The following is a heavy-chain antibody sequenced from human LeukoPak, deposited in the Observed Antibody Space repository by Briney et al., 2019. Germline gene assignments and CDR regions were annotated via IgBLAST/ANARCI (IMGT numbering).Heavy chain of an antibody. Sequence: ASVKVSCKASGYTFTSYDINWVRQATGQGLEWMGWMNPNSGNTGYAQKFQGRVTITRNTSISTAYMELSSLRSEDTAVYYCARRYYYDSSGYYFSLASYLCFDYWGQGTLVTVSS. D-gene: IGHD3-22*01. CDR1: GYTFTSYD. V-gene: IGHV1-8*03. CDR3: ARRYYYDSSGYYFSLASYLCFDY. CDR2: MNPNSGNT. J-gene: IGHJ4*02.